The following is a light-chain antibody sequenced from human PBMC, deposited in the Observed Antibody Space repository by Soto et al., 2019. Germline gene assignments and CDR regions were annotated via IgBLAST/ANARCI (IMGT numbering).Light chain of an antibody. CDR1: QSLLHSNGYNY. CDR2: LGS. Sequence: EIVVTQSPLSLPVTPGEPASISCRSSQSLLHSNGYNYLSWYLQKPGQSAQLLIYLGSNRASGVPDRFSGSGSGTDFTLEISRVEAEDVGIYFCMQALEILYTFGQGTKLEIK. J-gene: IGKJ2*01. CDR3: MQALEILYT. V-gene: IGKV2-28*01.